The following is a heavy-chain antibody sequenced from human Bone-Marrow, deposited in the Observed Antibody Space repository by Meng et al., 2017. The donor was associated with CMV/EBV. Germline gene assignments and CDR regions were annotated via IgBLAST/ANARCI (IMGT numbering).Heavy chain of an antibody. J-gene: IGHJ4*02. CDR3: ARMDFWSGYYGDY. Sequence: LRLSCTVSGGSISSGDYYWSWIRQPPGKGLEWIGYIYYSGSTYYNPSLKSRVTISVDTFKNQFSLKLSSVTAADTAVYYCARMDFWSGYYGDYWGQGTLVTFSS. D-gene: IGHD3-3*01. CDR2: IYYSGST. CDR1: GGSISSGDYY. V-gene: IGHV4-30-4*08.